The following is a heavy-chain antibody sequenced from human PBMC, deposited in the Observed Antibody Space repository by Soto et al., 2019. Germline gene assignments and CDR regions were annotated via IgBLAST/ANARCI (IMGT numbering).Heavy chain of an antibody. V-gene: IGHV1-18*01. CDR1: GYTFTNYD. CDR2: ISTYTGNT. D-gene: IGHD4-17*01. CDR3: ARDSGYGDYEAFVDV. Sequence: ASVKVSCKASGYTFTNYDINWVRQAPGQGLEWMGWISTYTGNTNYAQKLQGRVTMTTDTSTSTAYMELRSLRSDDTAVYYCARDSGYGDYEAFVDVWGQGTTVTVSS. J-gene: IGHJ6*02.